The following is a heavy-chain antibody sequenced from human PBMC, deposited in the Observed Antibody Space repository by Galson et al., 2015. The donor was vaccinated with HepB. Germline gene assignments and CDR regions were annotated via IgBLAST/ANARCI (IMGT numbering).Heavy chain of an antibody. Sequence: SLRLSCAASGFAFSRYGMHWVRQAPGKGLEWVALIWYDGSNENYADSMKGRVTVSRDNTRNTLYLQMDGLRVEDTATYYCARDSVSYCTGAGCYTDWFGSWGRGTLVIVSS. J-gene: IGHJ5*01. CDR1: GFAFSRYG. CDR2: IWYDGSNE. D-gene: IGHD2-15*01. CDR3: ARDSVSYCTGAGCYTDWFGS. V-gene: IGHV3-33*01.